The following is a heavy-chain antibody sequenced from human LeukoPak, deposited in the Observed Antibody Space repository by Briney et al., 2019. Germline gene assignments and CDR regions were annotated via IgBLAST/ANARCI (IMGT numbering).Heavy chain of an antibody. CDR1: GYTFTSYD. V-gene: IGHV1-8*01. D-gene: IGHD1-26*01. CDR2: MNPNSGNT. Sequence: ASVKVSCKASGYTFTSYDINWVRQATGQGLEWMGWMNPNSGNTGYAQKSQGRVTMTRNTSISTAYMELSSLRSEDTAVYYCAINDNSRRYFQYWGQGTLVTVSS. CDR3: AINDNSRRYFQY. J-gene: IGHJ1*01.